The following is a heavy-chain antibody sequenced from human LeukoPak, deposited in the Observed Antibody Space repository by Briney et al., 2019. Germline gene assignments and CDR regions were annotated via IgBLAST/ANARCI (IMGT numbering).Heavy chain of an antibody. J-gene: IGHJ1*01. Sequence: PGGSLRLFCAASGFTFSTSWMGWVRQAPGKGLEWVANIKQDGSEKNYVDSVRGRFTISRDNAKNSLYLQMNSLRPEDTAMYFCAKDRDPYSSGTWDSWGQGTLVIVSS. D-gene: IGHD3-22*01. V-gene: IGHV3-7*04. CDR1: GFTFSTSW. CDR3: AKDRDPYSSGTWDS. CDR2: IKQDGSEK.